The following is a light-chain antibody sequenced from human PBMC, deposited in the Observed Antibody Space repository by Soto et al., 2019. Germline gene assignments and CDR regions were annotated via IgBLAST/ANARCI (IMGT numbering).Light chain of an antibody. V-gene: IGKV4-1*01. J-gene: IGKJ3*01. Sequence: DIVMTQSPDSLAVSLGERATINCKSSQNVLYSSNNKNYLAWYQQKPGQPPKLLIYWASTRESGVPDRFSGSGSGTDFTLPISSLQAEDVAVYYCQQYYSSPITFGPGTKVYI. CDR3: QQYYSSPIT. CDR2: WAS. CDR1: QNVLYSSNNKNY.